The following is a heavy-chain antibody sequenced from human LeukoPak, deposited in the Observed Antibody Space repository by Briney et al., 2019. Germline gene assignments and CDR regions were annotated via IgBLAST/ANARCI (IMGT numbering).Heavy chain of an antibody. J-gene: IGHJ3*02. Sequence: SQTLSLTCAVSGGSISSGGYSWSWIRQPPGKGLEWIGYIYHSGSTYYNPSLKSRVTISVDTSKNQFSLKLSSVTAADTAVYYCARSYDSSGYYYLGAFDIWGQGTMVTVSS. D-gene: IGHD3-22*01. CDR3: ARSYDSSGYYYLGAFDI. V-gene: IGHV4-30-2*05. CDR1: GGSISSGGYS. CDR2: IYHSGST.